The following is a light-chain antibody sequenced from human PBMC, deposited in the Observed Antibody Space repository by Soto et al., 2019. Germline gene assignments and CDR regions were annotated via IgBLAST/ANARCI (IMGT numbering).Light chain of an antibody. Sequence: QSALTQPASVSGSPGQSITISCIGTSSDVGGYNYVSWYQQHPGKVPKLMVYEASNRPAGVSYRFSGSKSVNTASLRISGLQPEDEAHYYCSSYTSTNTPVVFGTGTKVTV. CDR1: SSDVGGYNY. CDR2: EAS. CDR3: SSYTSTNTPVV. V-gene: IGLV2-14*01. J-gene: IGLJ1*01.